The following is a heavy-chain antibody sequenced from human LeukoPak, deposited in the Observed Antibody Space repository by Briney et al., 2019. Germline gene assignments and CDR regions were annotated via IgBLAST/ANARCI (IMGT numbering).Heavy chain of an antibody. CDR1: GGSISSYY. J-gene: IGHJ4*02. CDR2: IYYSGST. V-gene: IGHV4-59*01. Sequence: PSETLSLTCTGSGGSISSYYWSWIRQPPGKGLDWIGYIYYSGSTNYNPSLKSRVTISVDTSKNQFSLKLSSVTAADTAVYYCARAPGPDYTSLHYWGQGTLVTVSS. D-gene: IGHD2-2*02. CDR3: ARAPGPDYTSLHY.